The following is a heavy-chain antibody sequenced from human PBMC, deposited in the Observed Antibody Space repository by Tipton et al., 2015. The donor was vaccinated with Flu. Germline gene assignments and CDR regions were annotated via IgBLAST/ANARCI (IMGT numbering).Heavy chain of an antibody. CDR3: ARVRSYYDSSGYYYAFDH. D-gene: IGHD3-22*01. V-gene: IGHV4-61*02. CDR1: GGSISSGSYY. J-gene: IGHJ4*02. CDR2: IYTSGST. Sequence: TLSLTCTVSGGSISSGSYYWSWIRQPAGKGLEWIGRIYTSGSTNYNPSLKSRVTISVDTSKNQFSLKLSSVTAADTAVYYCARVRSYYDSSGYYYAFDHWGQGTLVTVSS.